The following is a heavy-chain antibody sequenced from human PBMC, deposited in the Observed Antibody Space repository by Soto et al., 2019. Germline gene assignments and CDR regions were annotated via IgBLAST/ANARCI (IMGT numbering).Heavy chain of an antibody. Sequence: GASVKVSCKASGCTFSSYAISWVRQAPGQGLEWMGGIIPIFGTANYAQKFQGRVTITADESTSTAYMELSSLRSEETAVYYCARAVYYDSSGKNSRGGYATEVLGQGTSVTVSS. D-gene: IGHD3-22*01. CDR2: IIPIFGTA. J-gene: IGHJ6*02. CDR3: ARAVYYDSSGKNSRGGYATEV. V-gene: IGHV1-69*13. CDR1: GCTFSSYA.